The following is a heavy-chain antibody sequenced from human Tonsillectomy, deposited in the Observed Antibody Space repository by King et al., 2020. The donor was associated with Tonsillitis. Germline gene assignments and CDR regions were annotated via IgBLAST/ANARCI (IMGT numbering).Heavy chain of an antibody. D-gene: IGHD2-15*01. CDR3: ATFGYLFGPNGVTFAY. Sequence: VQLVESGAEVKKPGASVKVSCKASGYTFTGYYIHWVRQAPGQGLEWMGWINPNSGGTNYAQKFQGRVTMTRDTSISTAYMELSRLRSDDTAVYYCATFGYLFGPNGVTFAYWGQGTLVTVYS. CDR1: GYTFTGYY. V-gene: IGHV1-2*02. CDR2: INPNSGGT. J-gene: IGHJ4*02.